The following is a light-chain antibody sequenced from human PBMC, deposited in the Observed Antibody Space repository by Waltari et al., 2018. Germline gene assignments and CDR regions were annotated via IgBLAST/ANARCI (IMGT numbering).Light chain of an antibody. V-gene: IGLV2-14*01. CDR3: TSYRSSSTPVV. CDR1: SDDVGAYNY. CDR2: EVN. Sequence: QSALTQPASVSGSPGQSITISCTGPSDDVGAYNYVSWYQQHPGLAPKLIIYEVNNRPFGISSRFSGSKSGNTASLTISGLQADDESHYYCTSYRSSSTPVVFGGGTKLTVL. J-gene: IGLJ2*01.